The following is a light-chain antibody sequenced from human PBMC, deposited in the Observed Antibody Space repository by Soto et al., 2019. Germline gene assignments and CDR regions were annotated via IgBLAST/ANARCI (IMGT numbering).Light chain of an antibody. J-gene: IGLJ1*01. V-gene: IGLV1-40*01. CDR2: GNS. CDR1: SSNIGAGYD. CDR3: QSYDSIFYV. Sequence: QSVLTQPPSVSGAPGQRVTISCTGSSSNIGAGYDVHWYQQLPGTAPKLLIYGNSNRPSGVPDRFSGSKSGTSASLAITGLQAEDEADYYCQSYDSIFYVFGTGTKVTV.